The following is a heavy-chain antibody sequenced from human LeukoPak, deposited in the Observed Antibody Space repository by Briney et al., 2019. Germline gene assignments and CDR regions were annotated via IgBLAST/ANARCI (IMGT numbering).Heavy chain of an antibody. CDR1: GGSISSSSYY. J-gene: IGHJ3*01. Sequence: PSETLSLTCTVSGGSISSSSYYWGWIRQPPGKGLEWIGSMYYSGNIYYNPSLKSRVTISLDTSKNQFSLKLSSVTAADTAVYYCARRRSCSSTSCYALYAFDLWGQGSMVTVSS. CDR2: MYYSGNI. CDR3: ARRRSCSSTSCYALYAFDL. D-gene: IGHD2-2*01. V-gene: IGHV4-39*07.